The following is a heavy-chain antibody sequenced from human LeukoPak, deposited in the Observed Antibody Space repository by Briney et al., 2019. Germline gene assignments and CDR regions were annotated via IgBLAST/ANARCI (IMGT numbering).Heavy chain of an antibody. CDR2: IYGSGGSE. J-gene: IGHJ4*02. Sequence: GGSLRLSCAASGFTFNSYAMYWVRQAPGKGLEWVSGIYGSGGSEHYAGSVKGRFTISRDNSKNTVYLQMDSLRVESTAVYYCGETTTGYSSGRYPGWPVDYWGPGTLVTVSS. CDR1: GFTFNSYA. V-gene: IGHV3-23*01. D-gene: IGHD6-19*01. CDR3: GETTTGYSSGRYPGWPVDY.